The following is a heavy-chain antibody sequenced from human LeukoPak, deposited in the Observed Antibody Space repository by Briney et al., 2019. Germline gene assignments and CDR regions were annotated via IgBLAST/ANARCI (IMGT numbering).Heavy chain of an antibody. V-gene: IGHV3-30*02. CDR1: GFTFSGYG. Sequence: PGGSLRLSCAASGFTFSGYGMHWVRQAPGKGLEWVAFLRYDGSNTYYADSVKGRFTISRDNSKNTLYLQMNSLRAEDTAVYHCAKDSGVGMATTFSILDIWGQGTMVTVSS. J-gene: IGHJ3*02. CDR3: AKDSGVGMATTFSILDI. CDR2: LRYDGSNT. D-gene: IGHD5-24*01.